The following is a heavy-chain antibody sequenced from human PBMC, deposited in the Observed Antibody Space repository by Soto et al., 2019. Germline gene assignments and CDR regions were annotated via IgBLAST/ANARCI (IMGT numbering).Heavy chain of an antibody. V-gene: IGHV3-49*03. CDR2: IRSKAYGGTT. D-gene: IGHD6-13*01. CDR1: GFTFGDYA. Sequence: PGGSLRLSCTASGFTFGDYAMSWFRQAPGKGLEWVGFIRSKAYGGTTEYAASVKGRFTISRDDSKSIAYLQMNSLKTEDTAVYYCTPSPRSSRWREAYWGQGTLVTVSS. J-gene: IGHJ4*02. CDR3: TPSPRSSRWREAY.